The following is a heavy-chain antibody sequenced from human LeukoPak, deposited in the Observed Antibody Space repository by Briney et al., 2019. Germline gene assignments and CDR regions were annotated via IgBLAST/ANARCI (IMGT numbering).Heavy chain of an antibody. CDR1: GYTFTSYD. Sequence: ASVKVSCTASGYTFTSYDINWVRQAAGQGLEWMGWMNPNSGNTGYAQKFQGRVTMTRNTSISTAYMELSSLRSEDTAVYYCARALPYGTENWFDPWGQGTLVTVSS. V-gene: IGHV1-8*01. J-gene: IGHJ5*02. D-gene: IGHD4-17*01. CDR3: ARALPYGTENWFDP. CDR2: MNPNSGNT.